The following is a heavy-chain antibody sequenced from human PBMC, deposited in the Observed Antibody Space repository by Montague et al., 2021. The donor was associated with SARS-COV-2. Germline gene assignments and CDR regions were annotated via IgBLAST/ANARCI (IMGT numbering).Heavy chain of an antibody. V-gene: IGHV4-4*07. J-gene: IGHJ5*02. CDR1: GDSITPYGDSIGGYF. Sequence: SETLSLTCSVSGDSITPYGDSIGGYFWSWIRQPAGKGLEWIGRIYANGNFDYNTSLNSRVSMSMDTSKQEFSMRLISVTAADTAVYYCARDAYYFGPGREIHGAFDPWGQGILVTVSS. CDR3: ARDAYYFGPGREIHGAFDP. CDR2: IYANGNF. D-gene: IGHD2/OR15-2a*01.